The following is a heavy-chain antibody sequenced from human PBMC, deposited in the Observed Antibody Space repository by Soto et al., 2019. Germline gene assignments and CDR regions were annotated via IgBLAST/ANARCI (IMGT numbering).Heavy chain of an antibody. CDR1: GFTFSSYW. CDR2: IKQDGSEK. V-gene: IGHV3-7*03. J-gene: IGHJ6*02. D-gene: IGHD3-3*01. Sequence: GGSLRLSCAASGFTFSSYWMSWVRQAPGKGLEWVANIKQDGSEKYYVDSVKGRFTTSRDNAKNSLYLQMNSLRAEDTAVYYCARAEPYYDFWSGYSYGMDVWGQGTTVTVSS. CDR3: ARAEPYYDFWSGYSYGMDV.